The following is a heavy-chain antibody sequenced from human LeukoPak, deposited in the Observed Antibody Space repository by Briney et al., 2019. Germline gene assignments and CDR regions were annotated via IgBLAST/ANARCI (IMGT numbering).Heavy chain of an antibody. J-gene: IGHJ2*01. CDR1: GFTFSSYG. CDR2: IWYDGSNK. Sequence: PGRSLRLSCAASGFTFSSYGMHWVRQAPGKGLEWVAVIWYDGSNKYYADSVKGRFTISRDNSKNTLYLQMNSLRAEDTAVYYCARDYLDWYFDLWGRGTLVTVPS. CDR3: ARDYLDWYFDL. V-gene: IGHV3-33*01.